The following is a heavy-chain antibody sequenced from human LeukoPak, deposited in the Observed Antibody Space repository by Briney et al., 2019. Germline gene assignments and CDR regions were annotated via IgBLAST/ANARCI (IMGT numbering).Heavy chain of an antibody. J-gene: IGHJ4*02. Sequence: GASVKVSCKASGYTFTSYDINWVRQATGQGLEWMGWVNPNSGNTGYAQKFQGRVTMTRNTSISTAYMELSSLRSEDTAVYYCAREGASGPYFDYWGQGTLVTVSS. CDR1: GYTFTSYD. V-gene: IGHV1-8*01. D-gene: IGHD2-15*01. CDR3: AREGASGPYFDY. CDR2: VNPNSGNT.